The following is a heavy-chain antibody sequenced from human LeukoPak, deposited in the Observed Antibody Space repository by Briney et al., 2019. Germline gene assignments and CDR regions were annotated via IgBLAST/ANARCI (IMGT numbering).Heavy chain of an antibody. CDR3: VRESGHYSDNSGFYP. CDR1: GFTFSRYA. V-gene: IGHV3-23*01. D-gene: IGHD3-22*01. Sequence: GGSLRLSCAASGFTFSRYAMSWVRQAPGKGLEWVSTISAGGDNTYYADSVKGRFTISRDNAKESVYLQMNSLRDEDTAVYYCVRESGHYSDNSGFYPWGQGTLVTVSS. J-gene: IGHJ5*02. CDR2: ISAGGDNT.